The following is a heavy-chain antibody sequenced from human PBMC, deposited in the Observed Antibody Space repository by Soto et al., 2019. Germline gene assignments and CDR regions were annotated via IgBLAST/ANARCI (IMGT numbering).Heavy chain of an antibody. CDR1: GYTFTSYD. CDR2: MNPNSGNT. J-gene: IGHJ3*02. D-gene: IGHD3-9*01. CDR3: ARDGYYDILAGYYTPNAFDI. Sequence: QVPLVQSGAEVKKPGASVKVSCKASGYTFTSYDINWVRQATGQGLEWMGWMNPNSGNTGYAQKFQGRGTMTRNTSISTAYMELSSLRSEDTAVYYCARDGYYDILAGYYTPNAFDIWGQGTMVTVSS. V-gene: IGHV1-8*01.